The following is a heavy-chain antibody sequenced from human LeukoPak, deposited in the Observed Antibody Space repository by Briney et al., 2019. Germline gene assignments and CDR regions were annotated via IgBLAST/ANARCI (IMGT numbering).Heavy chain of an antibody. J-gene: IGHJ4*02. CDR2: IYYSGST. D-gene: IGHD3-10*01. Sequence: SETLSLTCTVSGGSISSGGYYWSWIRQHPGKGLVWIGYIYYSGSTYYNPSLKSRVTISVDTSKNQFSLKLSSVTAADTAVYYCARSLEGRDGEWYFDYWGQGTLVTVSS. CDR3: ARSLEGRDGEWYFDY. CDR1: GGSISSGGYY. V-gene: IGHV4-31*03.